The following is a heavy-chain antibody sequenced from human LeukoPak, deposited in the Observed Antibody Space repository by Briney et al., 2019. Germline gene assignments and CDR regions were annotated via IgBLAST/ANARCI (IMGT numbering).Heavy chain of an antibody. Sequence: SETLSLTCSVSGGSFSSSYWNWIRQTPGKGLEWIGYIFYSGSTNYIPSLKSRVTISIHTSKNQFSLKLSSVTAADTGVYYCARGLEELDIWGQGTMVTASS. CDR2: IFYSGST. CDR3: ARGLEELDI. CDR1: GGSFSSSY. V-gene: IGHV4-59*01. J-gene: IGHJ3*02.